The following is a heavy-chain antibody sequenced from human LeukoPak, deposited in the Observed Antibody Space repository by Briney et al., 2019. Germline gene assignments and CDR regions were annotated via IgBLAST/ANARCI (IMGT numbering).Heavy chain of an antibody. CDR2: INPNSGGT. J-gene: IGHJ4*02. V-gene: IGHV1-2*02. Sequence: ASVKVSCKASGYTFTAYYLHWVRQAPGQGLEWMGWINPNSGGTNYAQKFQGRVTMTRDTSISTTYMELSRLRSDDTAAYYCARESLDSTYFDYWGQGTLVTVSS. D-gene: IGHD3-22*01. CDR3: ARESLDSTYFDY. CDR1: GYTFTAYY.